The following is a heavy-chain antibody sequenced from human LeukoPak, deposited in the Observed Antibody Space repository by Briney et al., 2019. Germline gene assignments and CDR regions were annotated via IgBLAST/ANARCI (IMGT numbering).Heavy chain of an antibody. J-gene: IGHJ3*02. V-gene: IGHV3-7*01. CDR3: ARVRGVMGAFDI. Sequence: GGSLRLSCAASGFTFSSYATSWVRQAPGKGLEWVANIKQDGSEKYYVDSVKGRFTISRDNAKNSLYLQMNSLRAEDTAVYYCARVRGVMGAFDIWGQGTMVTVSS. CDR2: IKQDGSEK. D-gene: IGHD3-10*01. CDR1: GFTFSSYA.